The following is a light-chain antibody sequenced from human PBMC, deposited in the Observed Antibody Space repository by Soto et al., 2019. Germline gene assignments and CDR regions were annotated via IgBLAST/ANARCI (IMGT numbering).Light chain of an antibody. CDR3: QQYGSSPRT. V-gene: IGKV3-20*01. Sequence: EIVLTQSPGTLSLSPGERATLSCRASQSVSSSYLAWYQQKPGQAPRLLIYGASSRATGMPDRFSGSGSGTDFTLTISRLEPEDFAVYYCQQYGSSPRTFDQGTKVEIK. CDR1: QSVSSSY. J-gene: IGKJ1*01. CDR2: GAS.